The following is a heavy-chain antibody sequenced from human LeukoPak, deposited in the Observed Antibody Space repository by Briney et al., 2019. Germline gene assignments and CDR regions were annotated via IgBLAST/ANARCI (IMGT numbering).Heavy chain of an antibody. Sequence: GGSLRLSCAASGFTFNDYYMSWIRQAPGKGLEWLSYINIGGTNTHYADSVKGRFTISMDNAKKSLYLEMNNLRAEDTAVYYCATDGAGFDTWGQGVLVTVSS. V-gene: IGHV3-11*01. CDR3: ATDGAGFDT. CDR2: INIGGTNT. CDR1: GFTFNDYY. J-gene: IGHJ5*02.